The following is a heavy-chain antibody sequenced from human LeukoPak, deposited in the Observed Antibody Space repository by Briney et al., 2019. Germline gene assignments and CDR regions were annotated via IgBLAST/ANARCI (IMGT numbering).Heavy chain of an antibody. D-gene: IGHD3-22*01. V-gene: IGHV5-51*01. CDR1: GYSFTSYW. J-gene: IGHJ6*02. Sequence: GESLKISCEGSGYSFTSYWIGWVRQMPGKGLEWMGIIYPGDSDTRYSPSFQGQVTISADKSISTAYLQWSSLKASDTAMYYCARHTYYYDSSGYYYPSGHYGMDVWGQGTTVTVSS. CDR3: ARHTYYYDSSGYYYPSGHYGMDV. CDR2: IYPGDSDT.